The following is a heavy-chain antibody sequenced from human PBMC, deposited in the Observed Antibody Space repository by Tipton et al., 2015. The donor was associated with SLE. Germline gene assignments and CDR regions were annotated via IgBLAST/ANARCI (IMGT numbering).Heavy chain of an antibody. V-gene: IGHV3-11*01. CDR1: GFTFSDYY. CDR2: ISSSGSTI. J-gene: IGHJ4*02. CDR3: ARDLGLSYYYGSGSFDY. D-gene: IGHD3-10*01. Sequence: SLRLSCAASGFTFSDYYMSWIRQAPGKGLEWVSYISSSGSTIYYADSVKGRFTISRDNAKNSLYLQMNSLRAEDTAVYYCARDLGLSYYYGSGSFDYWGQGTLVTVSS.